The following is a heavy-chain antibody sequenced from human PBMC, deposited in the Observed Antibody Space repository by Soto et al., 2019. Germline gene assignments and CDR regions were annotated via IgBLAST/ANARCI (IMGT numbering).Heavy chain of an antibody. J-gene: IGHJ6*02. V-gene: IGHV4-4*07. CDR3: ARDMGSSSWYGDYYYYGMDV. CDR1: GGSISSYY. Sequence: SETLSLTCTVSGGSISSYYWSWIRQPAGKGLEWIGRIYTSGSTNYNPSLKSRVTMSVDTSKNQFSLKLSSVTAADTAVYYCARDMGSSSWYGDYYYYGMDVWGQGTTVTVS. CDR2: IYTSGST. D-gene: IGHD6-13*01.